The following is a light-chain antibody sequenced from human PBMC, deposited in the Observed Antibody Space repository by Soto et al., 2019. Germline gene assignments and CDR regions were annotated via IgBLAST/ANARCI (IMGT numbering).Light chain of an antibody. Sequence: QSALTQPASVSGSPGQSITISCTGTSSDVGGYNYVSWYQQHPGKAPKLMIYDVSNRPSGVSNRFSGSKSGNTASLTISGLQAEDEADDYCSSYTSSSTYVFGTGTKLIVL. V-gene: IGLV2-14*01. J-gene: IGLJ1*01. CDR2: DVS. CDR3: SSYTSSSTYV. CDR1: SSDVGGYNY.